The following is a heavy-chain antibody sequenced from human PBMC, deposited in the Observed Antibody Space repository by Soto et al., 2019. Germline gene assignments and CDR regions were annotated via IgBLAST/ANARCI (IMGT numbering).Heavy chain of an antibody. D-gene: IGHD6-25*01. Sequence: SETLSLTCSVSGGSISSVGHYWTWIRQQPGKGLEWIGYIYYSGSTDYNPSLKSQVTISVDRSKNQFSLNLSSVTAADTAIYYCARESGGYDSSTRYGLDVWGQGTTVTVSS. V-gene: IGHV4-31*01. CDR2: IYYSGST. CDR1: GGSISSVGHY. CDR3: ARESGGYDSSTRYGLDV. J-gene: IGHJ6*02.